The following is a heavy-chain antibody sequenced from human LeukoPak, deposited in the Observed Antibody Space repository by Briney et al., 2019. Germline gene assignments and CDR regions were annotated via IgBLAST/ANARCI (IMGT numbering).Heavy chain of an antibody. V-gene: IGHV1-2*02. CDR1: GYTFTGYY. Sequence: ASVKVSCKASGYTFTGYYMHWVRQAPGQGLEWMGWINPNSGGTNYAQKFQGRVTMTRDTSISTAYMELSRLRPDDTAVYYCARDLTSGYYGFLYWGQGTLVTVSS. CDR3: ARDLTSGYYGFLY. D-gene: IGHD3-22*01. CDR2: INPNSGGT. J-gene: IGHJ4*02.